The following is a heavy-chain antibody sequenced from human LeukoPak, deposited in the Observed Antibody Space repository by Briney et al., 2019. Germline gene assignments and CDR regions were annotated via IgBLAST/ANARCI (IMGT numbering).Heavy chain of an antibody. Sequence: SETLSLTCAVYGGSFSGYYWSWIRQPPGKGLEWIGEINHSGRTNYNPSLKSRVTISVDTSKNQFSLKLSSVTAADTAVYYCARVSGLRFLEWLRPSHYYYGMDVWGQGTTVTVSS. CDR3: ARVSGLRFLEWLRPSHYYYGMDV. J-gene: IGHJ6*02. V-gene: IGHV4-34*01. D-gene: IGHD3-3*01. CDR2: INHSGRT. CDR1: GGSFSGYY.